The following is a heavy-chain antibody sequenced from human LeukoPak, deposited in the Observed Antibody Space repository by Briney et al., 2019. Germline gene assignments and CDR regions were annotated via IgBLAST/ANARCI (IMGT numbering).Heavy chain of an antibody. V-gene: IGHV1-2*02. D-gene: IGHD3-9*01. CDR2: INPNTGTT. Sequence: ASVKVSFQASGYTFTGHYIHWVRQAPGQGLEWMGWINPNTGTTNYAQKFQGRVTMTSETSITTAYMELSGLRSDDTAVYFCARGPLLPYFDWFHSWFESWGQGTLVTVS. CDR3: ARGPLLPYFDWFHSWFES. CDR1: GYTFTGHY. J-gene: IGHJ5*01.